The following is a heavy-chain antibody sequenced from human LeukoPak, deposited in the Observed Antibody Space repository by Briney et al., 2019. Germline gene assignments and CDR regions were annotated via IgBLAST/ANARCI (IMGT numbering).Heavy chain of an antibody. J-gene: IGHJ4*02. CDR2: ISGSGGST. D-gene: IGHD6-13*01. V-gene: IGHV3-23*01. Sequence: GGPLRLSCAASDFTFSNYVMSWVRQAPGKGLEWVSTISGSGGSTYYADSVKGRFTISRDNSKNTLYLQMNSLRAEDTAVYYCAKASSSSWYVLGNWGQGTLVTVSS. CDR3: AKASSSSWYVLGN. CDR1: DFTFSNYV.